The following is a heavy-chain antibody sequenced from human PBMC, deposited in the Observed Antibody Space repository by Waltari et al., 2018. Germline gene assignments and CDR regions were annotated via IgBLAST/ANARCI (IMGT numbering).Heavy chain of an antibody. V-gene: IGHV3-7*01. Sequence: EVQLVESGGGLVQPGGSLRLSCVGSGFSFRNNWMSGVRQAPGKGVEWVAKIKKDGSEKNYVDSLNGRFTISRDNAKNSLYLQMDRLRVEDTAVYYCTSGSGWSSTDWGQGTRVTVSS. J-gene: IGHJ4*02. CDR2: IKKDGSEK. CDR3: TSGSGWSSTD. CDR1: GFSFRNNW. D-gene: IGHD6-13*01.